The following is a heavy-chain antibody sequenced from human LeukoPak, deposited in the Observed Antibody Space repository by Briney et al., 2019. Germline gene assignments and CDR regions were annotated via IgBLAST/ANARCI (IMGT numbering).Heavy chain of an antibody. CDR2: SYDGSNK. CDR3: ARDQLAYSGYDTLFDY. V-gene: IGHV3-30*01. Sequence: SYDGSNKYYAESVKGRFTISRDNSKNTLYLQLNSLRPDDTAVYYCARDQLAYSGYDTLFDYWGQGTLVTVSS. J-gene: IGHJ4*02. D-gene: IGHD5-12*01.